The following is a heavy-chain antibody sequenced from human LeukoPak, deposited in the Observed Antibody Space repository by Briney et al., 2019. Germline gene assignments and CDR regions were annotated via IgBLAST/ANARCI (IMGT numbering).Heavy chain of an antibody. Sequence: GGSLRLSCAASGFTFSSYAMHWVRQAPGKGLEYVSAISSNGGSTYYANSVKGRFTISRDNSKNTLYLQMGSLRAEDMAVYYCARGGGSGSYYNHWYFDLWGRGTLVTVSS. CDR3: ARGGGSGSYYNHWYFDL. CDR2: ISSNGGST. J-gene: IGHJ2*01. V-gene: IGHV3-64*01. CDR1: GFTFSSYA. D-gene: IGHD3-10*01.